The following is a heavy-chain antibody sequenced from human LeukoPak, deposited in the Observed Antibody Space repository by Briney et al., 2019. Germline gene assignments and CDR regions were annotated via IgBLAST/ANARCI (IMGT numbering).Heavy chain of an antibody. V-gene: IGHV1-69*01. J-gene: IGHJ6*03. D-gene: IGHD5-18*01. CDR3: ARGTAMVFNYYYYYMDV. CDR2: IIPIFGTA. Sequence: GSSVKVSCKASGGTFSSYAISWVRQAPGQGLEWMGGIIPIFGTANYAQKFQGRVTITADESTSTAYMELSSLRSEDTAVYYCARGTAMVFNYYYYYMDVWGKGTTVTVSS. CDR1: GGTFSSYA.